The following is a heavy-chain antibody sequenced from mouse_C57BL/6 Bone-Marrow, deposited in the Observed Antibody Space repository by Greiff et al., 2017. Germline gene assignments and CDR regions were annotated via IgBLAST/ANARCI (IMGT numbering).Heavy chain of an antibody. CDR1: GYTFTSYW. Sequence: QVQLQQPGAELVKPGASVKLSCKASGYTFTSYWMQWVKQRPGQGLEWIGEIDPFDSYTNSNQKFKGKATLTVDTSSSTAYMQHSSLSSENSAVYYWARSYYSNPAWLAYGGQGTLVTVSA. CDR3: ARSYYSNPAWLAY. CDR2: IDPFDSYT. D-gene: IGHD2-5*01. J-gene: IGHJ3*01. V-gene: IGHV1-50*01.